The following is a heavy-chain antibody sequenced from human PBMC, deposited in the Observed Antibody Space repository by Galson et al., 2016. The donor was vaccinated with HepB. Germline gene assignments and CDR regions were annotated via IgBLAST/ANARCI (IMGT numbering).Heavy chain of an antibody. CDR1: GFTFSNAW. CDR3: ATPGVPADPDYYGMDV. J-gene: IGHJ6*02. D-gene: IGHD2-2*01. V-gene: IGHV3-15*07. CDR2: IKSKSDGGTT. Sequence: SLRLSCAASGFTFSNAWMNWVRQAPGKGLEWVGRIKSKSDGGTTHYPAPVKGRFTISRDDSKNTLYLQMNSLKIEDTAVYYCATPGVPADPDYYGMDVWGQGTTVTVSS.